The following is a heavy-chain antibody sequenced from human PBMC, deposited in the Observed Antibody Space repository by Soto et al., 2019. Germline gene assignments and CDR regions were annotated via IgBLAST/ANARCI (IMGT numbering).Heavy chain of an antibody. V-gene: IGHV3-21*04. CDR2: MSDSSSTT. CDR3: AKNQERELPRVIDF. CDR1: GFTFTRYS. D-gene: IGHD1-7*01. J-gene: IGHJ4*02. Sequence: EVQLVESGGGLVKPGGSLRLSCAASGFTFTRYSMNWVRQAPGKGLEWVSSMSDSSSTTYYADSVRGRFTISRDRSKNTRYLQMSSLRAEDTALYYCAKNQERELPRVIDFWGQGTLVTVSS.